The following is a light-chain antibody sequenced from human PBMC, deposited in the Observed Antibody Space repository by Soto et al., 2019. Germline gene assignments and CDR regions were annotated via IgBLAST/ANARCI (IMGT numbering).Light chain of an antibody. CDR3: QLLNSYPIT. J-gene: IGKJ5*01. CDR1: QGISSY. Sequence: DIQLTQSPSFLSASVGDRVTITCRASQGISSYLAWCQQKPGKAPKLLISAASTLQSGVPSRFSGSGSGTEFTLTISSLQPEDFATYYCQLLNSYPITSGQGTRLEIK. CDR2: AAS. V-gene: IGKV1-9*01.